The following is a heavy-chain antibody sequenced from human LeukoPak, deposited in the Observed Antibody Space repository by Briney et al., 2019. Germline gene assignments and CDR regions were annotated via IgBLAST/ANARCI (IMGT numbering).Heavy chain of an antibody. J-gene: IGHJ5*01. Sequence: GGSLRLSCAASGFTFSSYAMSWVRQAPGKGLEWVSAISGSGTNTYYADSVKGRSTISRDNSKSTLYLEMNSLRVEDTAVYYCAKDKGLGGGSCFDSWGQGTLVTVSS. D-gene: IGHD2-15*01. CDR2: ISGSGTNT. CDR1: GFTFSSYA. V-gene: IGHV3-23*01. CDR3: AKDKGLGGGSCFDS.